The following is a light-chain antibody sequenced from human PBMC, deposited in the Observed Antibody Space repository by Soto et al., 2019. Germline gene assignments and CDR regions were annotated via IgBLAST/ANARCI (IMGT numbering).Light chain of an antibody. V-gene: IGLV1-47*02. CDR3: AIWDDTLSGPNWV. CDR1: SSNIGSNY. J-gene: IGLJ3*02. CDR2: SSH. Sequence: QSVLTQPPSASGTPGQRVTISCSGSSSNIGSNYVYWYQQLPGTAPKLLIYSSHQRPSGVPDRFSASKSDTSASLAISGLRSEDEADYYCAIWDDTLSGPNWVFGGGTKLTVL.